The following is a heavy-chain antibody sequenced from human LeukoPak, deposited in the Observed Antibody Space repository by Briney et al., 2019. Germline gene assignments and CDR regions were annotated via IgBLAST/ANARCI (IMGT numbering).Heavy chain of an antibody. D-gene: IGHD3-22*01. CDR2: INHSGST. J-gene: IGHJ4*02. CDR1: GGSFSGYY. CDR3: ARVNYYYDSSLDY. V-gene: IGHV4-34*01. Sequence: SETLSLTCAVYGGSFSGYYWSWIRQPPGKGLEWIGEINHSGSTNYNPSLNSRVTISVDTSKNQFSLKLSSVTAADTAVYYCARVNYYYDSSLDYWGQGTLVTVSS.